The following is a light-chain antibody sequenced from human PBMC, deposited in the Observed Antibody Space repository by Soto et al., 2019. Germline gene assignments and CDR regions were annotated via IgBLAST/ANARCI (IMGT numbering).Light chain of an antibody. J-gene: IGKJ1*01. CDR1: QSVSSN. CDR3: QQYNNWPLT. CDR2: GAF. V-gene: IGKV3-15*01. Sequence: MTQSPATLSVSPGERATLSCRASQSVSSNLAWYQQKPGQAPRLLIYGAFTRATGIPARFSGTGSGTEFTLTISSLQSEDFAVYYCQQYNNWPLTFGQGTKVDIK.